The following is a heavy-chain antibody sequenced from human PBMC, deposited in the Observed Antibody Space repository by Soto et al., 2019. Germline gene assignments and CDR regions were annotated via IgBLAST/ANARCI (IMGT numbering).Heavy chain of an antibody. Sequence: GGSLRLSCEASGFTFSDYGMHWVLQAPCKGLEWVAVISYNGGNKYYADSVKGRVTISRDNSKNTLDLQMTSLRSEDAAVYYCAKDAHAASSWYYFDYWGQGTLVTVSS. D-gene: IGHD6-13*01. CDR3: AKDAHAASSWYYFDY. CDR2: ISYNGGNK. V-gene: IGHV3-30*18. CDR1: GFTFSDYG. J-gene: IGHJ4*02.